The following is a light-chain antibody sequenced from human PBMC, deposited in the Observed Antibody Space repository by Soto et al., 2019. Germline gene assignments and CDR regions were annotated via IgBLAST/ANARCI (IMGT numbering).Light chain of an antibody. Sequence: EIVFTQSPCTLSFSPGERATLSCKASQSVSSKFLSWYQRKPGQAPRLLIYGASHRATDIPYRFSGSGSGTDFTLTITRLEPEDFAVYYCQQYGTSPPTFGQGTKVEI. J-gene: IGKJ1*01. CDR1: QSVSSKF. CDR3: QQYGTSPPT. CDR2: GAS. V-gene: IGKV3-20*01.